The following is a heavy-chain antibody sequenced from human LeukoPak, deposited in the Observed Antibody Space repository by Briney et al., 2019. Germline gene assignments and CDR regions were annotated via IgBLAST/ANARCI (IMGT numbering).Heavy chain of an antibody. CDR1: GGSISSYY. J-gene: IGHJ4*02. V-gene: IGHV4-59*01. Sequence: PSETLSLTCTVSGGSISSYYWSWIRQPPGKGLEWIGYIYYSGSTNYNPSPRSRVTISVDTSKNQFSLKLSSVTAADTAVYYCARIRGYFDYWGQGTLVTVSS. D-gene: IGHD3-16*01. CDR2: IYYSGST. CDR3: ARIRGYFDY.